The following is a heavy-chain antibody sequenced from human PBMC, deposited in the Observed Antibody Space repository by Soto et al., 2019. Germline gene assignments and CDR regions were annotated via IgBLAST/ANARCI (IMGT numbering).Heavy chain of an antibody. CDR1: GYTFTSYD. V-gene: IGHV1-8*01. Sequence: QVQLVQSGAEVKKPGASVKLSCKASGYTFTSYDINWVRQATGQGLEWMGGMNPNSGKTGYAQKFQGRVTMTRNTSISTSNMEPGSLISEDTAVYYCARTLYGDHVDYWGQGTLVTVSS. J-gene: IGHJ4*02. CDR2: MNPNSGKT. D-gene: IGHD4-17*01. CDR3: ARTLYGDHVDY.